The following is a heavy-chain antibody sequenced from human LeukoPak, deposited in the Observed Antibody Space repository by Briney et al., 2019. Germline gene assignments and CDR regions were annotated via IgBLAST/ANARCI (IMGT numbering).Heavy chain of an antibody. J-gene: IGHJ6*03. V-gene: IGHV1-18*01. CDR2: ISAYNGNR. CDR1: VYTFTTYG. D-gene: IGHD6-13*01. Sequence: ASGKVSSTPSVYTFTTYGISWVRQAPGQGLEWRGWISAYNGNRNYAQKLQGRVTMTTDTSTSTGYMELRSLRSDDTAVYYCAGVREDSSSWRYYYYYMDVWGKGTTVTVSS. CDR3: AGVREDSSSWRYYYYYMDV.